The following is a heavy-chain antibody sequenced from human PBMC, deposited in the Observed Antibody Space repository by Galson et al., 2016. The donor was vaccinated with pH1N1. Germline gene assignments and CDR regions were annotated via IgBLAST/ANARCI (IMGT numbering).Heavy chain of an antibody. J-gene: IGHJ4*02. D-gene: IGHD1-26*01. Sequence: CAASGFIFSDYWMSWVRQAPGEGLEWVAKINQDGSRKYYVDSMKGRCTISRDNAENSLSLQMNSLRVEDTALYYCATEDYYTSLYWGQGILVTVSS. CDR3: ATEDYYTSLY. V-gene: IGHV3-7*01. CDR1: GFIFSDYW. CDR2: INQDGSRK.